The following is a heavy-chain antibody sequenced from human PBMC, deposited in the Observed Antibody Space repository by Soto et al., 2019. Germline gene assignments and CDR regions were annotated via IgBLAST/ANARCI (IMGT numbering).Heavy chain of an antibody. V-gene: IGHV4-31*03. D-gene: IGHD1-26*01. J-gene: IGHJ4*02. Sequence: SETLSLTCTVSGGSISSGGYYWSWIRQHPGKGLEWIGYIYYSGSTYYSPSLKSRVTISVDTSKNQFSLKLSSVTAADTAVYYCARARNVGASDYWGQGTLVTVSS. CDR3: ARARNVGASDY. CDR1: GGSISSGGYY. CDR2: IYYSGST.